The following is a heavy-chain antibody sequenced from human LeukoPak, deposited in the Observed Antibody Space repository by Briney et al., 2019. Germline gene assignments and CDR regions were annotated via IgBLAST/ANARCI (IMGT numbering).Heavy chain of an antibody. V-gene: IGHV1-69*13. J-gene: IGHJ4*02. D-gene: IGHD6-19*01. CDR3: ARAASPLIAVTANFDY. CDR1: GGTFSSYA. Sequence: SVTVSCKASGGTFSSYAISWVRQAPGHGLEWMGGIIPIFGTANYAQKFQGRVTITADESTSTAYMELSSLRSEDTAVYYCARAASPLIAVTANFDYWGQGTLVTVSS. CDR2: IIPIFGTA.